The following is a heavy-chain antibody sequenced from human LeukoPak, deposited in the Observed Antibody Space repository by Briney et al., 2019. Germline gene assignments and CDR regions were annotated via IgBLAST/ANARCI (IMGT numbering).Heavy chain of an antibody. V-gene: IGHV4-39*07. Sequence: PSETLSLTCTVSGGSISNKFYYWAWIRQPPGKGLEWIGEINHSGSTNYNPSLKSRVTISVDTSKNQFSLKLSSVTAADTAVYYCASYSGSYDWFDPWGQGTLVTVSS. CDR1: GGSISNKFYY. CDR3: ASYSGSYDWFDP. CDR2: INHSGST. J-gene: IGHJ5*02. D-gene: IGHD1-26*01.